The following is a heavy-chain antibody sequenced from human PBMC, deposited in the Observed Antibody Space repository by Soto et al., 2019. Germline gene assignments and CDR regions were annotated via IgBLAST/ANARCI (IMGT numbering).Heavy chain of an antibody. CDR3: ARPFYKKGDFVS. Sequence: GESLQISCKGSGYSFTSYWISWVRQMPGKGLEWMGNIDPSDSHIIYGPSFEGHVTISADKSFNTAYLQWSSLRASDTAKYYCARPFYKKGDFVSWGQGPLVTVS. J-gene: IGHJ4*02. V-gene: IGHV5-10-1*01. D-gene: IGHD1-1*01. CDR1: GYSFTSYW. CDR2: IDPSDSHI.